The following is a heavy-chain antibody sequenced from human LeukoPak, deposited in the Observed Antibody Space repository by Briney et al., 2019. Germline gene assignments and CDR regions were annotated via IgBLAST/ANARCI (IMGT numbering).Heavy chain of an antibody. CDR2: IYHSGST. J-gene: IGHJ4*02. D-gene: IGHD6-13*01. Sequence: PSETLSLTCAVSGGSISSSNWWSWVRQPPGKGLEWIGEIYHSGSTNYNPSLKSRVTISVDKSKNQFSLKLSSVTAADTAVYYCARVSYGRGYSSSLIFDYWGQGTLVTVSS. V-gene: IGHV4-4*02. CDR3: ARVSYGRGYSSSLIFDY. CDR1: GGSISSSNW.